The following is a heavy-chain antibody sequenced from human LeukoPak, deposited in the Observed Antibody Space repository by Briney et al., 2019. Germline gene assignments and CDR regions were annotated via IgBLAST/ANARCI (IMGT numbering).Heavy chain of an antibody. CDR1: GYPFQYYS. V-gene: IGHV3-48*03. CDR2: ISSGGHDI. CDR3: VRGGRGRDDYFDY. Sequence: PGESLRLSCAASGYPFQYYSLNWVRQSPGQGLEWIAYISSGGHDIYYADSVTGRFTISKDNDKNSGSLQMNSLRVEDTAIYYCVRGGRGRDDYFDYWGQGTLVTVSS. J-gene: IGHJ4*02. D-gene: IGHD3-10*01.